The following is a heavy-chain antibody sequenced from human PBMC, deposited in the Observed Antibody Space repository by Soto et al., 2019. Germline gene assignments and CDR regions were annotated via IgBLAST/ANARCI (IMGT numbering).Heavy chain of an antibody. CDR1: GFTFSSYA. Sequence: PGGSLRLSCAASGFTFSSYAMHWVRQAPGKGLEWVAVISYDGSNKYYADSGKGRFTISRDNSKNTLYLQMNSLRAEDTAVYYCARARHLLWFGDALYPYWGQGTLVTVSS. V-gene: IGHV3-30-3*01. CDR3: ARARHLLWFGDALYPY. J-gene: IGHJ4*02. D-gene: IGHD3-10*01. CDR2: ISYDGSNK.